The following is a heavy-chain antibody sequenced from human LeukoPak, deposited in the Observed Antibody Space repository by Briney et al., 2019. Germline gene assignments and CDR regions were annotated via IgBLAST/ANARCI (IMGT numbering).Heavy chain of an antibody. J-gene: IGHJ3*02. CDR1: GFTFSSYG. CDR3: ASMVGYDGGGYRNNAFDI. CDR2: ISYDGSNK. D-gene: IGHD3-22*01. V-gene: IGHV3-30*03. Sequence: TGGSLRLSCAASGFTFSSYGMHWVRQAPGKGLEWVAVISYDGSNKYYADSVKGRFTISRDNSKNTPYLQMNSLRAEDTAVYYCASMVGYDGGGYRNNAFDIWGQGTMVTVSS.